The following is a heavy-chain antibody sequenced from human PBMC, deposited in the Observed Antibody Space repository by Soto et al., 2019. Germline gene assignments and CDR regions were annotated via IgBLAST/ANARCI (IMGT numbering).Heavy chain of an antibody. V-gene: IGHV3-33*01. Sequence: GGSLRLSCAASGFTFSSYGMHWVRQAPGKGLEWVAVVWCDGTKKEYAESVKGRFTISRDKAKNTLYLQMNSLRAEDKAVYSCARDWLESDIPVVNYDYYGMDVWGQGTTVTVSS. J-gene: IGHJ6*02. D-gene: IGHD2-21*01. CDR2: VWCDGTKK. CDR3: ARDWLESDIPVVNYDYYGMDV. CDR1: GFTFSSYG.